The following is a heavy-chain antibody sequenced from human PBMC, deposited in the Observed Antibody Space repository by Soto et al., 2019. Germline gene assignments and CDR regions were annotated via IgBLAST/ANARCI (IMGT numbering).Heavy chain of an antibody. Sequence: VQLVESGGGLVKPGGSLRLSCAASGFTFSSYSMNWVRQAPGKGLEWVSSISSSSSYIYYADSVKGRFTISRDNAKNSLYLQMNSLRAEDTAVYYCASPSLLYGDYVGSDAFDIWGQGTMVTVSS. J-gene: IGHJ3*02. CDR3: ASPSLLYGDYVGSDAFDI. D-gene: IGHD4-17*01. CDR1: GFTFSSYS. V-gene: IGHV3-21*01. CDR2: ISSSSSYI.